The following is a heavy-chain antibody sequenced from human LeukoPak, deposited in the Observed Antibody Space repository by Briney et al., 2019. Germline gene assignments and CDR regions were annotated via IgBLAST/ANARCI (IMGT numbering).Heavy chain of an antibody. CDR2: IYSGGST. V-gene: IGHV3-53*01. D-gene: IGHD1/OR15-1a*01. CDR3: ARENNGYYYGMDV. Sequence: GGSLRLSCAASGFTVSSNYMSWVRQAPGKGLEWVSVIYSGGSTYYADSVKGRFTISRDNSKNTLCLQMNSLRAEDTAVYYCARENNGYYYGMDVWGQGTTVTVSS. CDR1: GFTVSSNY. J-gene: IGHJ6*02.